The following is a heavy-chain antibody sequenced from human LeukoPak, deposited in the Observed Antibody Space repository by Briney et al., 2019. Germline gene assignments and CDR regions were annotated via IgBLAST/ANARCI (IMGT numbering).Heavy chain of an antibody. V-gene: IGHV3-23*01. CDR3: AKLWGGVDY. CDR1: GFTFNNYG. CDR2: ISSNGGST. D-gene: IGHD3-10*01. Sequence: PGGSLRLSCAASGFTFNNYGMSWGRQAPGKGLEWVSVISSNGGSTYYADSVKGRFTMSRDNSKNTLYLQMNSLRVEDTAVYYCAKLWGGVDYCGQGTLVTVSS. J-gene: IGHJ4*02.